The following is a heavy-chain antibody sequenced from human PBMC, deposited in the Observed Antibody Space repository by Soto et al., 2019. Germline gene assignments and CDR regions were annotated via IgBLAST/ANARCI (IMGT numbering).Heavy chain of an antibody. CDR3: ARERHQVSFYNGMDV. V-gene: IGHV3-30-3*01. CDR1: GFTFSSYA. CDR2: ISYDGSNK. Sequence: SGGSLRLSCAASGFTFSSYAMHWVRQAPGKGLEWVTVISYDGSNKYYADSVKGRFTSSRDNSKSTLYLQMNSLRVEDSAVYYCARERHQVSFYNGMDVWGQGTTVTVSS. J-gene: IGHJ6*02.